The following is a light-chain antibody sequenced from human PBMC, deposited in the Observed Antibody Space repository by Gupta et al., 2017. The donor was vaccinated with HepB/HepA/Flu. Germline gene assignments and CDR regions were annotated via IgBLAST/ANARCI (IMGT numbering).Light chain of an antibody. CDR1: QSVSRGY. CDR3: QHENNSPRT. CDR2: GAS. Sequence: TDLTQSPVTMSLSPGDRGLLSCRDSQSVSRGYLAWYQQKPGQAPRLLINGASSRATGIPDRFSGSGSGTEFTLTISRREPDDFAFYYCQHENNSPRTFGQGTKVEIK. J-gene: IGKJ1*01. V-gene: IGKV3-20*01.